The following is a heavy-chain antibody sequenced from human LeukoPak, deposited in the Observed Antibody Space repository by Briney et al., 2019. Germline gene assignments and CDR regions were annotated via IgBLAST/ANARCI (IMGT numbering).Heavy chain of an antibody. CDR2: INLEGST. CDR1: GGSITNTNY. Sequence: PSGTLSLTCGVSGGSITNTNYWTWVRQPPGKGLEWIGEINLEGSTNYNPSLMGRVAISVDTSENHISLQLTSVTAADTAVCYCAREGGPYRTLDYSGQGTLVTV. CDR3: AREGGPYRTLDY. V-gene: IGHV4-4*02. J-gene: IGHJ4*02.